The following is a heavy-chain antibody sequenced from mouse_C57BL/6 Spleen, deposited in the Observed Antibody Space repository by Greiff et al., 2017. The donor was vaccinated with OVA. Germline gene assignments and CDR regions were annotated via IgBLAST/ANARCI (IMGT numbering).Heavy chain of an antibody. J-gene: IGHJ3*01. CDR1: GYTFTSYW. CDR3: ARSGGDYGSSYSFAY. D-gene: IGHD1-1*01. CDR2: IDPSDSYT. Sequence: QVQLKQPGAELVKPGASVKLSCKASGYTFTSYWMQWVKQRPGQGLEWIGEIDPSDSYTNYNQKFKGKATLTVDTSSSTAYMQLSSLTSEDSAVYYCARSGGDYGSSYSFAYWGQGTLVTVSA. V-gene: IGHV1-50*01.